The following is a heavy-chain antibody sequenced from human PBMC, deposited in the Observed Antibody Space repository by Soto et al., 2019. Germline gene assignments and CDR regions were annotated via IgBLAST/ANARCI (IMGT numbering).Heavy chain of an antibody. CDR3: ARNRLLWFEDFDP. CDR2: IAYTGST. V-gene: IGHV4-59*08. D-gene: IGHD3-10*01. J-gene: IGHJ5*02. CDR1: GDSISSYH. Sequence: SETLSLTCIVSGDSISSYHWNWLRQPPGKGLEWIGRIAYTGSTIYSPSLKNRVTISVDTSKNQFSLKLNSVTAADTAVYFCARNRLLWFEDFDPWGQGTLVTVSS.